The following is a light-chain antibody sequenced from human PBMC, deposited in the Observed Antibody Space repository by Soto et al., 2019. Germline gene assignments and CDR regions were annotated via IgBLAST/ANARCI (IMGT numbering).Light chain of an antibody. V-gene: IGLV2-18*02. J-gene: IGLJ1*01. CDR2: EVT. Sequence: QSALTQPPSVSGSPGQSVTISCTGTGSDFGRYNRVSWYQHTPGTAPKLLIYEVTNRPSGVPDRFSGSRSGNTASLTISGLQAEDDADYFCSSFTTTRLYVFGRGTKVTVL. CDR1: GSDFGRYNR. CDR3: SSFTTTRLYV.